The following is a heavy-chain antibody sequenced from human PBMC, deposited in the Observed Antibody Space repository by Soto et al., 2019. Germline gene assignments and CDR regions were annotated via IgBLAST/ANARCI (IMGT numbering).Heavy chain of an antibody. Sequence: QVQLVQSGAEVKKPGASVKVSCKASGYTFTGYYMHWVRQAPGQGLEWMGWINPNSGGTNYAQKFHGRVTMTRDTSISTAYMELSRLRSDDTAVYYCARGSLPAGSYPTEYYYGMDVWGQGTTVTVSS. CDR3: ARGSLPAGSYPTEYYYGMDV. CDR1: GYTFTGYY. J-gene: IGHJ6*02. V-gene: IGHV1-2*02. CDR2: INPNSGGT. D-gene: IGHD3-10*01.